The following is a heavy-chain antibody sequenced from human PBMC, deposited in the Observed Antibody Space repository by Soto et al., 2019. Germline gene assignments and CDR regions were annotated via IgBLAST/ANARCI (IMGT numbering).Heavy chain of an antibody. V-gene: IGHV4-59*01. Sequence: SETLSLTGTVSGGSISSYYWSWIRQPPGKGLEWIGYIYYSGSTNYNPSLKSRVTISVDTSKNQFSLKLSSVTAADTAVYYCARDRGFNGCSSTSCSLNYYGMDVWGQGTTVTVSS. D-gene: IGHD2-2*01. CDR2: IYYSGST. J-gene: IGHJ6*02. CDR3: ARDRGFNGCSSTSCSLNYYGMDV. CDR1: GGSISSYY.